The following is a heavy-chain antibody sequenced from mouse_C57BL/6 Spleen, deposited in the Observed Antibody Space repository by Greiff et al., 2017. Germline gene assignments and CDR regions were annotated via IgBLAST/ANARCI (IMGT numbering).Heavy chain of an antibody. J-gene: IGHJ4*01. CDR3: ARKETGTDAMDY. D-gene: IGHD4-1*01. V-gene: IGHV2-2*01. Sequence: VKLVESGPGLVQPSQSLSITCTVSGFSLTSYGVHWVRQSPGKGLEWLGVIWSGGSTDSNAAFISRLSISKDNYKSQVFFKMNSLQADDTAIYYCARKETGTDAMDYWGQGTSVTVSS. CDR2: IWSGGST. CDR1: GFSLTSYG.